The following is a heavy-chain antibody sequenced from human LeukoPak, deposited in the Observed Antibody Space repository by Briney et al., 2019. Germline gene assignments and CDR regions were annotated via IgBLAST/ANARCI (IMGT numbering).Heavy chain of an antibody. D-gene: IGHD3-22*01. Sequence: GGSLRLSCAASGFTFSSYAMSWVRQAPGKGLEWVSAISGSGGSTYYADSVKGRFTISRDNSKNTLYLQMNSLRAEDTAVYYCAEGDMIVVVPTDYWGQGTLVTVSS. CDR2: ISGSGGST. CDR1: GFTFSSYA. CDR3: AEGDMIVVVPTDY. J-gene: IGHJ4*02. V-gene: IGHV3-23*01.